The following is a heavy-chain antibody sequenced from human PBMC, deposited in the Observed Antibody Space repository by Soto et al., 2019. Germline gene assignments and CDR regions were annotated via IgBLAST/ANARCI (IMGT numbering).Heavy chain of an antibody. Sequence: SETLSLTCTVSGGSISSYYWSWIRQPPGKGLEWIGYIYYSGSTNYNPSLKSRVTISVDTSKNQFSLKLSSVTAADTAVYYCAGDYGDYEGAFDIWGQGTTVTVSS. CDR2: IYYSGST. V-gene: IGHV4-59*12. D-gene: IGHD4-17*01. CDR1: GGSISSYY. CDR3: AGDYGDYEGAFDI. J-gene: IGHJ3*02.